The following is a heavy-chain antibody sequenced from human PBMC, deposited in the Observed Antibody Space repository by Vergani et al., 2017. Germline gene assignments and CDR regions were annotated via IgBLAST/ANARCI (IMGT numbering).Heavy chain of an antibody. CDR1: GGSVSSGSYY. CDR3: ARESQLGRHYYYYMDV. V-gene: IGHV4-61*01. CDR2: IYYSGST. Sequence: QVQLQESGPGLVKPSETLSLTCTVSGGSVSSGSYYWSWIRQPPGKGLEWIGYIYYSGSTNYNPSLKSRVTISVDTSKNQFSLKLSSVTAADTAVYYCARESQLGRHYYYYMDVWGQGTTVTVSS. J-gene: IGHJ6*03. D-gene: IGHD6-6*01.